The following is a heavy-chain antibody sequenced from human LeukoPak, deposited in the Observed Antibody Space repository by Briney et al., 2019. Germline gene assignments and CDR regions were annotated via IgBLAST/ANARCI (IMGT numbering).Heavy chain of an antibody. V-gene: IGHV1-18*01. CDR3: ARDGRGYTFLNNWFDP. D-gene: IGHD5-12*01. J-gene: IGHJ5*02. Sequence: ASVKVSCKASGYTFTSYGISWVRQAPGQGLEWMGWISAYNGNTNYAQKLQGRVTMTTDTSTSTAYMELRSLRSDGTAVYYCARDGRGYTFLNNWFDPWGQGTLVTVSS. CDR2: ISAYNGNT. CDR1: GYTFTSYG.